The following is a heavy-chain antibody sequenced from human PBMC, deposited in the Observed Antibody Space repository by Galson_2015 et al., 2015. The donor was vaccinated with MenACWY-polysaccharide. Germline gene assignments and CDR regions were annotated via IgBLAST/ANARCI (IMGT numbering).Heavy chain of an antibody. Sequence: SLRLSCAASGFTFSNYAMTWVRQAPGKGLEWVSSITGSGGSTYYTDSVKGRFTISRDNSKNTLYLQMNSLRAEDTAGYYCAKKGCTTTCCTYNSADPWGQGPLVTVST. CDR3: AKKGCTTTCCTYNSADP. CDR2: ITGSGGST. CDR1: GFTFSNYA. D-gene: IGHD1-1*01. V-gene: IGHV3-23*01. J-gene: IGHJ5*02.